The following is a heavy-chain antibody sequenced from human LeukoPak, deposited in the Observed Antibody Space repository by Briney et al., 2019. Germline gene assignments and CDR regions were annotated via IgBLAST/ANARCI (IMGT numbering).Heavy chain of an antibody. CDR1: GISFSSNT. CDR3: ARDLRCSSTSCYGNWFDP. CDR2: ISTSSRYI. V-gene: IGHV3-21*01. D-gene: IGHD2-2*01. J-gene: IGHJ5*02. Sequence: PGGSLRLSCVTSGISFSSNTMSWVRQAPGGGLEWLSSISTSSRYIYYADSVKGRFTISRDNAKNSLYLQMNSLRAEDTAVYYCARDLRCSSTSCYGNWFDPWGQGTLVTVSS.